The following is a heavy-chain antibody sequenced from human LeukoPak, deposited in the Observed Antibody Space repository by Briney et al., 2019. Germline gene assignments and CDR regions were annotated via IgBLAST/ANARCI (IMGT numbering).Heavy chain of an antibody. D-gene: IGHD6-19*01. CDR2: ITEDGNEK. CDR1: GFTFSTYW. V-gene: IGHV3-7*03. Sequence: TGGSLRLSCIASGFTFSTYWMSWVRQAPGKGLEWVASITEDGNEKYPVDSVKGRFTISRDNAKNSLYLQVSGLRAEDTAAYYCAREDIAVTFADFDCWGQGTLVTVSS. CDR3: AREDIAVTFADFDC. J-gene: IGHJ4*02.